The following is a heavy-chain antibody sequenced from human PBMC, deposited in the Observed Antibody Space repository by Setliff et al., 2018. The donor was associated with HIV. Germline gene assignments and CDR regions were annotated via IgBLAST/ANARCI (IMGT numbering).Heavy chain of an antibody. V-gene: IGHV4-61*02. D-gene: IGHD6-19*01. J-gene: IGHJ4*02. CDR1: GGSVSSGSYY. CDR3: ARDLGAVAGYYFDY. CDR2: IYTSGST. Sequence: SETLSLTCTVSGGSVSSGSYYWSWIRQPAGKGLEWIGRIYTSGSTNYDPSLKSRVTISVDTSKNQFSLKLSSVTAADTAMYYCARDLGAVAGYYFDYWGQGTLVTAPQ.